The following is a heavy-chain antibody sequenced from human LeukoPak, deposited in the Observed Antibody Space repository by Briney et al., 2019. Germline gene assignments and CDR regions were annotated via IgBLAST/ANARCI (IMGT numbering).Heavy chain of an antibody. J-gene: IGHJ4*02. CDR1: GFTFSSYS. V-gene: IGHV3-21*01. CDR3: ASFRTGYSYYFDY. Sequence: GGSLRLSCAASGFTFSSYSMNWLRQAQGKGLEWVSSISSSSSYIYYAGSVKGRFTISRDNAKNSLYLQMNSLRAEDTAVYYCASFRTGYSYYFDYWGQGILVTVSS. D-gene: IGHD3/OR15-3a*01. CDR2: ISSSSSYI.